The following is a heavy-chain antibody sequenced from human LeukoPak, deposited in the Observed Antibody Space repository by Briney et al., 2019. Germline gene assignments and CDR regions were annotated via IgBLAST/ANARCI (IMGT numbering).Heavy chain of an antibody. Sequence: SGPTLVNPTQTLTLTCTFSGFSLSTSGMCVSWIRQPPGKALEWLARIDWDDDKYYSTSLKTSLTISKDTSKNQVVLTMTNMDPVDTATYYCARSYGHGSSSRRLDYWGQGTLVTVSS. CDR1: GFSLSTSGMC. CDR3: ARSYGHGSSSRRLDY. D-gene: IGHD6-13*01. J-gene: IGHJ4*02. CDR2: IDWDDDK. V-gene: IGHV2-70*11.